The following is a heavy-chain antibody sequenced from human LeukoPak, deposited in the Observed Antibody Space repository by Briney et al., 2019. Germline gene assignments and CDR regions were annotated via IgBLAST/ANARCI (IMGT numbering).Heavy chain of an antibody. V-gene: IGHV3-74*01. D-gene: IGHD3-10*01. Sequence: GGSLRLSCAASGFTFSSYWMHWVRQAPGKGLVWVSRINSDGSSTSYADSVKGRFTISRDNAKNTLYLQMNSLRAEDTAVYYCARDYGSGSYYNFWVHWGQGTLVTVSS. J-gene: IGHJ4*02. CDR1: GFTFSSYW. CDR3: ARDYGSGSYYNFWVH. CDR2: INSDGSST.